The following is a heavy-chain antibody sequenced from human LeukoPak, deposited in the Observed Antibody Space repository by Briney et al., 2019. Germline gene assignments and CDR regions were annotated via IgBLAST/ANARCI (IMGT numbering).Heavy chain of an antibody. CDR3: ARGRVSSSTWYSTYYYYFYMDV. V-gene: IGHV4-59*01. Sequence: PSGTLSLTCSVSDDSITMYYWTWIRQPPGKGLGWIGYVDHTGSTNFNPSLNGRVSISRDTTKNLFSLRLRSVTAADTAVYFCARGRVSSSTWYSTYYYYFYMDVWGKGTTVTVSS. CDR2: VDHTGST. D-gene: IGHD1-1*01. J-gene: IGHJ6*03. CDR1: DDSITMYY.